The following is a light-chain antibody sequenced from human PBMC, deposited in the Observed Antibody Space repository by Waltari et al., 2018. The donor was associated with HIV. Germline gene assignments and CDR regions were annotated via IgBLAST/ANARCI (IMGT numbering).Light chain of an antibody. Sequence: EMVLTQSPGTLSLSPGDRATISCRASQSVSSTYLGWHQQRPGQAPMLLIYSTYSRAPDVPDRFSGSGSGTDFTLTISRLEPEDFAVYYCQQYGNAPITFGQGTRLEIK. V-gene: IGKV3-20*01. CDR2: STY. J-gene: IGKJ5*01. CDR1: QSVSSTY. CDR3: QQYGNAPIT.